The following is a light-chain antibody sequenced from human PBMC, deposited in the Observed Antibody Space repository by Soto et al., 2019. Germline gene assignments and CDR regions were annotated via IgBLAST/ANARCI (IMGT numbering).Light chain of an antibody. CDR3: QLWDSSSDQGV. CDR2: NDS. Sequence: SYELPQPPSVSVAPGQTARITCGGNNIGSKRVHWYQQRPGQAPVLVVYNDSDRPSGIPERFSGSNSGHTATLTISRVEAGDEADYYCQLWDSSSDQGVFGTGTKLTVL. J-gene: IGLJ1*01. V-gene: IGLV3-21*02. CDR1: NIGSKR.